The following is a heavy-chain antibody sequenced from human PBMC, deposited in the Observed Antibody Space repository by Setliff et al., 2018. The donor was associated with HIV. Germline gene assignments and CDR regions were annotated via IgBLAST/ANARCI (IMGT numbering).Heavy chain of an antibody. CDR2: IYHTGSS. D-gene: IGHD3-22*01. CDR3: ARDYYHSSGYWAMAFDL. Sequence: SETLSLTCDVSGFSISSRYYWGWIRQSPGKGLEWIGNIYHTGSSYYNPSLNDRATISLDTSKNQFSLKLNSVTAADTAVYYCARDYYHSSGYWAMAFDLWGQGTVVTVSS. J-gene: IGHJ3*01. V-gene: IGHV4-38-2*02. CDR1: GFSISSRYY.